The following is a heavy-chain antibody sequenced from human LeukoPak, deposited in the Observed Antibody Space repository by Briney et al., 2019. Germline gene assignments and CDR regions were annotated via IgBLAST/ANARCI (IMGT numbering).Heavy chain of an antibody. CDR1: GFTFSSYW. J-gene: IGHJ3*02. CDR2: IKQDGSEK. V-gene: IGHV3-7*01. CDR3: ARDYYYDSSGFIDAFDI. Sequence: AGGSLRLSCAASGFTFSSYWMSWVRQAPGKGLEWVANIKQDGSEKYYVDSVKGRFTVSRDNAKNSLYLQMNSLRAEDTAVYYCARDYYYDSSGFIDAFDIWGQGTMVTVSS. D-gene: IGHD3-22*01.